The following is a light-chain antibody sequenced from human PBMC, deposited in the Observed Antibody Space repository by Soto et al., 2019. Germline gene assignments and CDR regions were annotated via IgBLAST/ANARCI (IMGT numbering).Light chain of an antibody. CDR2: GAS. CDR3: QQYGSSPPIT. CDR1: QSVSSSY. V-gene: IGKV3-20*01. Sequence: IVLTQSPGTLSLSQGERATLSCRASQSVSSSYLAWYQQKPGQAPRLLIYGASSRATGIPDRFSGSGSGTDFTLTISRLEPEDFAVYYCQQYGSSPPITFGQGTR. J-gene: IGKJ5*01.